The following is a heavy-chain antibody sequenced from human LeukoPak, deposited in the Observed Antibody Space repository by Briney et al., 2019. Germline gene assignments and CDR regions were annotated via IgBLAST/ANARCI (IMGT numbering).Heavy chain of an antibody. CDR1: GFTFSSYA. J-gene: IGHJ5*02. V-gene: IGHV3-30-3*01. Sequence: GGSLRLSCAASGFTFSSYAMHWVRQAPGKGLEWVAVISYDGSNKYYADSVKGRFTISRDNSKNTLYLQMNSLRAEDTAVHYCARDKVAAAGIGFDPWGQGTLVTVSS. CDR3: ARDKVAAAGIGFDP. D-gene: IGHD6-13*01. CDR2: ISYDGSNK.